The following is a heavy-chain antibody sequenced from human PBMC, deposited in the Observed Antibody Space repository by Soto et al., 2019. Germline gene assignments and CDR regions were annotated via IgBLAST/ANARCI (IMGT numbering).Heavy chain of an antibody. D-gene: IGHD2-21*02. CDR2: INTDETST. J-gene: IGHJ4*02. CDR1: GFTFGNYW. V-gene: IGHV3-74*01. Sequence: EVQLVESGGGLVRPGGSLRLSCAASGFTFGNYWMHWVRQAPGEGLVWVSRINTDETSTTYGDSVKGRFTVSRDNTKNTLYLQMNCLRAEDTAVYYCARDGAYCGGDCYSLFNLEYWGQGTLVTVSS. CDR3: ARDGAYCGGDCYSLFNLEY.